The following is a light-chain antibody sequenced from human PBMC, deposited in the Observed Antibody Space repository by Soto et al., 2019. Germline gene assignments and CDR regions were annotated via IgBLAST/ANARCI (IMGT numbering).Light chain of an antibody. J-gene: IGLJ1*01. CDR2: EGI. Sequence: SVLTQPPSASASPGQSVAISCTGTSSNVGGYNYVSWYQQHPGKAPKLMIYEGIKRPSGASDRFSGSTSGSTASLTISGLQAEDEAEYYCCSYVGATTYVFGSGTKVTVL. CDR3: CSYVGATTYV. V-gene: IGLV2-8*01. CDR1: SSNVGGYNY.